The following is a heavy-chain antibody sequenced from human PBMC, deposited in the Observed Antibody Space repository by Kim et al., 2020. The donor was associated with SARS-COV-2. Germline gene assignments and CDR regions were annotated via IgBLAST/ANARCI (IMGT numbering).Heavy chain of an antibody. CDR2: IYYSGST. CDR3: ARGSIQLWSYYFDY. V-gene: IGHV4-30-4*01. CDR1: GGSISSGDYY. Sequence: SETLSLTCTVSGGSISSGDYYWSWIRQPPGKGLEWIGYIYYSGSTYYNPSLKSRVTISVDTSKNQFSLKLSSVTAADTAVYYCARGSIQLWSYYFDYWGQGTLVTVSS. J-gene: IGHJ4*02. D-gene: IGHD5-18*01.